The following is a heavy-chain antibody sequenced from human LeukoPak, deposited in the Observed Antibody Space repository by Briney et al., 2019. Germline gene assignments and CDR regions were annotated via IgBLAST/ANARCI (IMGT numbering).Heavy chain of an antibody. CDR3: ARHSGAGTGFVY. J-gene: IGHJ4*02. CDR1: GGYTSSYY. D-gene: IGHD6-19*01. CDR2: IYYSGST. V-gene: IGHV4-59*08. Sequence: NPSETLSLTCTVSGGYTSSYYWSWIRQPPGKGLEWIGYIYYSGSTNYNPSLKSRLTISIDTSKNQFSLKLSSVTAADTAVYYCARHSGAGTGFVYWGQGTLVTVSS.